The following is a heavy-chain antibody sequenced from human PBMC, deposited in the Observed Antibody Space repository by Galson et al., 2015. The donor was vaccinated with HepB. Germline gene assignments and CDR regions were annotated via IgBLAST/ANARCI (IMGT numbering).Heavy chain of an antibody. Sequence: SVKVSCKASGGTFSSYAISWVRQAPGQGLEWMGGIIPIFGIANYAQKFQGRVTITADEATSTAYMELSSLRSEDTAVYYCAVIDSSQDKQEEYGMDVWGQGTTVTVSS. D-gene: IGHD6-13*01. CDR2: IIPIFGIA. J-gene: IGHJ6*02. CDR3: AVIDSSQDKQEEYGMDV. V-gene: IGHV1-69*13. CDR1: GGTFSSYA.